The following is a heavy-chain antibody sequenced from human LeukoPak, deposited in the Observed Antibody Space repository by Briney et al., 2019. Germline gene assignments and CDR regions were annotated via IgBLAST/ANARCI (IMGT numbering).Heavy chain of an antibody. CDR3: GNTY. CDR1: GFTFSSYA. J-gene: IGHJ4*02. CDR2: ISSISGGASTT. V-gene: IGHV3-48*04. Sequence: GGSLRLSCAASGFTFSSYAMSWVRQAPGKGLEWISKISSISGGASTTSYADSVKGRFTISRDNARNSLFLQMNSLRAEDTAVYYCGNTYWGQGTVVTVSS.